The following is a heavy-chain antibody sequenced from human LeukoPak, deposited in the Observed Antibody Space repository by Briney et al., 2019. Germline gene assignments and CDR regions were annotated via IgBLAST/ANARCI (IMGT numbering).Heavy chain of an antibody. D-gene: IGHD2-15*01. CDR2: IYGGVNT. V-gene: IGHV3-66*01. Sequence: GSLRLSCAASGFTVSSNYMSWVRQAPGKGLEWVSVIYGGVNTVYADSVQGRFTISRDNAKNTLYLQMNSLRAEDTAVYYCAREVCSGGSCYHDYWGQGTLVTVSS. CDR1: GFTVSSNY. J-gene: IGHJ4*02. CDR3: AREVCSGGSCYHDY.